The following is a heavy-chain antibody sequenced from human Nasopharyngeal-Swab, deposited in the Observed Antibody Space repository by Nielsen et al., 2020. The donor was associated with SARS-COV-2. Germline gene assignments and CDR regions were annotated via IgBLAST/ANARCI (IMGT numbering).Heavy chain of an antibody. CDR3: ARGGIQLWERQNWFDP. D-gene: IGHD5-18*01. J-gene: IGHJ5*02. CDR2: INPNSGGT. V-gene: IGHV1-2*02. Sequence: ASVTVSCKASGYTFTGYYMHWVRQAPGQGLEWMGWINPNSGGTNYAQKFQGRVTMTRDTSISTAYMELSRLRSDDTAVYYCARGGIQLWERQNWFDPWGQGTLVTVSS. CDR1: GYTFTGYY.